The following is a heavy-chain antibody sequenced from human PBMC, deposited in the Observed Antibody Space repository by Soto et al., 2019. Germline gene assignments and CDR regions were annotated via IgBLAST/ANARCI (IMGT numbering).Heavy chain of an antibody. CDR3: ARAWHCSGGSCYSASLMDV. D-gene: IGHD2-15*01. J-gene: IGHJ6*02. Sequence: PSETLSLTCTFSCGPVISGSYYWSWIRQPPGKGLEWIGYIYYSGSTNYNPSLKSRVTISVDTSKNQFSLKLSSVTAADTAVYYCARAWHCSGGSCYSASLMDVWGQGTTVTVSS. CDR2: IYYSGST. V-gene: IGHV4-61*01. CDR1: CGPVISGSYY.